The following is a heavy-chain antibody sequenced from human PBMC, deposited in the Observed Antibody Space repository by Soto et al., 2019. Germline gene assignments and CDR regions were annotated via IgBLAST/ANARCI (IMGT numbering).Heavy chain of an antibody. V-gene: IGHV3-30*18. CDR2: IAHDGNLQ. Sequence: AGSLRLSCAASGFTFSNYGRQWVRQAPGKGLEWVAVIAHDGNLQYRAESGKGRCTLSRDNCKNTLYLQMDRVSAADKAMYFCVEEVRPRTSKWYFDLWARGNLVTGST. CDR1: GFTFSNYG. D-gene: IGHD1-7*01. J-gene: IGHJ2*01. CDR3: VEEVRPRTSKWYFDL.